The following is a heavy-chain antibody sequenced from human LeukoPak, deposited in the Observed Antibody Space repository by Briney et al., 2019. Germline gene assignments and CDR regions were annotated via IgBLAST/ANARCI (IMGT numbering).Heavy chain of an antibody. CDR3: AVSRDGYNYDY. CDR2: IIPILNIA. D-gene: IGHD5-24*01. CDR1: GGTFSSYG. J-gene: IGHJ4*02. V-gene: IGHV1-69*04. Sequence: SVKVSCKASGGTFSSYGISWVRQAPGQGLEWMGRIIPILNIANYAQKFQGRVTITTDESTSTAYMELSSLRSEDTAVYYCAVSRDGYNYDYWGQGTLVTVSS.